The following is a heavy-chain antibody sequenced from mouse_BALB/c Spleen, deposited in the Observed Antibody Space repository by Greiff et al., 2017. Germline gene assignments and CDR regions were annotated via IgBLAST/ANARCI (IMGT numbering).Heavy chain of an antibody. J-gene: IGHJ4*01. Sequence: EVQRVESGGGLVKPGGSLKLSCAASGFTFSDYYMYWVRQTPEKRLEWVATISDGGSYTYYPDSVKGRFTISRDNAKNNLYLQMSSLKSEDTAMYYYARYRPDYWGQGTSVTVSS. CDR1: GFTFSDYY. CDR2: ISDGGSYT. CDR3: ARYRPDY. V-gene: IGHV5-4*02. D-gene: IGHD2-14*01.